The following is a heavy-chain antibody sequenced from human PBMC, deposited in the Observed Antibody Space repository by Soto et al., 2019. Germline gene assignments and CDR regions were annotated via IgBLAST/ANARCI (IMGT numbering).Heavy chain of an antibody. V-gene: IGHV3-64D*08. CDR2: ISSNGGST. CDR1: GFTFSSYA. J-gene: IGHJ4*02. Sequence: PGGSLRLSCSASGFTFSSYAMHWVRQAPGKGLEYVSAISSNGGSTYYADSVKGGFTISRVNSKNTLYLQMSSLRAEDTAVYYCVKDQRWLQVFDSWGQGTLVTVSS. CDR3: VKDQRWLQVFDS. D-gene: IGHD5-12*01.